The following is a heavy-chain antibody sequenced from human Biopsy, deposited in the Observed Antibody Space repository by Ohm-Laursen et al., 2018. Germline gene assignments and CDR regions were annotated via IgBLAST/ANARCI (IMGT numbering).Heavy chain of an antibody. J-gene: IGHJ6*02. Sequence: GASVKVSCKASGGAFTNYAINWVRQAPGHGLGWMGGIITVSEKAGYAERFQGRVTITADVTTTTAYMDLSGLRSEDTAVYYCVAYPSSGFFENNDDFAMDVWGQGTTVIVSS. CDR2: IITVSEKA. CDR1: GGAFTNYA. V-gene: IGHV1-69*13. CDR3: VAYPSSGFFENNDDFAMDV. D-gene: IGHD6-19*01.